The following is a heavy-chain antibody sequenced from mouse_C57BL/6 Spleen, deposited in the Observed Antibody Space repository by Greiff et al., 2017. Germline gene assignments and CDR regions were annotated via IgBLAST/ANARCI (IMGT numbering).Heavy chain of an antibody. CDR3: VRDLGCAMDY. CDR2: IRRKSSNYAT. CDR1: GFTFNTYA. J-gene: IGHJ4*01. V-gene: IGHV10-3*01. D-gene: IGHD3-3*01. Sequence: DVMLVESGGGLVQPKGSLKLSCAASGFTFNTYAMHWVRQAPGQGLEWVARIRRKSSNYATYYADSVKDRFTISRDDSQSMLYLQMNHLKTEDTAMYYCVRDLGCAMDYWGQGTSVTVSS.